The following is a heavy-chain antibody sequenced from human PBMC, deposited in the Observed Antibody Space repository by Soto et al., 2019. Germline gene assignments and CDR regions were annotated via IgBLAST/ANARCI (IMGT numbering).Heavy chain of an antibody. D-gene: IGHD6-19*01. CDR2: LYSGST. CDR1: GVSISSKNFY. V-gene: IGHV4-39*01. J-gene: IGHJ4*02. Sequence: PSETLSLTCTVSGVSISSKNFYWGWIRQSPGKGLEWIGTLYSGSTFSSLSLKNRVTISVDTSKNQVSLKLRSVAAADTAIYYCATTRGIAVGGSFDYWGQG. CDR3: ATTRGIAVGGSFDY.